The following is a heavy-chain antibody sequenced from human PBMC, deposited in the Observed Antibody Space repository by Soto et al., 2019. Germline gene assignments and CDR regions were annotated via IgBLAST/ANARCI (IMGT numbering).Heavy chain of an antibody. CDR2: ISYDGSNK. CDR1: GCTFISYG. D-gene: IGHD6-19*01. Sequence: GGSLRLSCAASGCTFISYGMRWVRQAQGKGLEWVAVISYDGSNKYYADSVKGRFTISRDNSKNTLYLQMNSLRAEDTAVYYCAKDASSGWSHYYYYGMDVWGQGTTVTVSS. CDR3: AKDASSGWSHYYYYGMDV. J-gene: IGHJ6*02. V-gene: IGHV3-30*18.